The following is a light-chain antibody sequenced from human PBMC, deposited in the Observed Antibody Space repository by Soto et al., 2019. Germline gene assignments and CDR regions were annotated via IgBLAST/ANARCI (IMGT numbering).Light chain of an antibody. V-gene: IGKV1-5*01. CDR1: QSINTW. J-gene: IGKJ1*01. CDR2: DAF. Sequence: DIQLTQSPSTLSASVGDRVTITCRASQSINTWLAWYQHKPGQAPRLLIYDAFSLESGVSSRFSGSASGSEFSLSISSLQPEDCATYYCQQYNSYSWTFGQGTKVELK. CDR3: QQYNSYSWT.